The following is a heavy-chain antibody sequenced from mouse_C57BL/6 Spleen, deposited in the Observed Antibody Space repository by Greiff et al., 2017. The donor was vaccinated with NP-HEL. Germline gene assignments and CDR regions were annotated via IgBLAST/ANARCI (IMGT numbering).Heavy chain of an antibody. CDR2: INPYNGGT. Sequence: EVQGVESGPVLVKPGASVKMSCKASGYTFTDYYMNWVKQSHGKSLEWIGVINPYNGGTSYNQKFKGKATLTVDKSSSTAYMELNSLTSEDSAVDYCARSSQLYWYFDVWGTGTTVTVSS. J-gene: IGHJ1*03. CDR1: GYTFTDYY. V-gene: IGHV1-19*01. D-gene: IGHD4-1*02. CDR3: ARSSQLYWYFDV.